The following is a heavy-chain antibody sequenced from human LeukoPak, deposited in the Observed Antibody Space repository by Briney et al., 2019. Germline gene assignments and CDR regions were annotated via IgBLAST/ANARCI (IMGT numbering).Heavy chain of an antibody. V-gene: IGHV3-53*01. J-gene: IGHJ4*02. Sequence: GGSLRLSCAVSGFTVSGNYMSWIRQAPGKGLEWVSLIYSDDTTLYADSVKGRFTISRDISKNTLYLQMSSLRAEDTAVYYCAREDVAGTTDYWGQGTLVTVSS. CDR1: GFTVSGNY. D-gene: IGHD1-1*01. CDR2: IYSDDTT. CDR3: AREDVAGTTDY.